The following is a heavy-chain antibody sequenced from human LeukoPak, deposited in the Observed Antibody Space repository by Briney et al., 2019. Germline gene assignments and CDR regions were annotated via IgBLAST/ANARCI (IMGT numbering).Heavy chain of an antibody. V-gene: IGHV3-7*01. J-gene: IGHJ6*03. CDR3: ARVAWYYVDV. CDR2: INQDGNEK. CDR1: GFTFNNYW. Sequence: PGGSLRLSCAASGFTFNNYWMTWVRQAPGKGLEWVANINQDGNEKYYVDSVKGRFTISRDNAKNSLYLEMNSLRVEDTAVYYCARVAWYYVDVWVKGTTVTVSS.